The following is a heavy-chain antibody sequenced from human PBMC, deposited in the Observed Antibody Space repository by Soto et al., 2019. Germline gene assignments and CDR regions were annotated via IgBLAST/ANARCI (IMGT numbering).Heavy chain of an antibody. D-gene: IGHD2-15*01. V-gene: IGHV1-18*01. Sequence: GASVKVSCKASGYTFTSYGISWVRQAPGQGLEWMGWISAYNGNTNYAQKLQGRVTMTTDTSTSTAYMELRSLRSDDTAVYYCARDLSKLPITLGIVVVVAATLAPHGYWGQGTLVTVSS. CDR2: ISAYNGNT. CDR3: ARDLSKLPITLGIVVVVAATLAPHGY. J-gene: IGHJ4*02. CDR1: GYTFTSYG.